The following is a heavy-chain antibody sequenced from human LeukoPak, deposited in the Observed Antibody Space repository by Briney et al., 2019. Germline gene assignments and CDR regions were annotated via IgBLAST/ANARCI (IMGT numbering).Heavy chain of an antibody. D-gene: IGHD2-21*02. V-gene: IGHV4-34*01. J-gene: IGHJ4*02. Sequence: PSETLSLTCAVYGGSFSGYYWSWIHQPPGKGLEWIGEISHSGSTNYNPSLKSRVTISVDTSKNQFSLKLSSVTAADTAVYYCARGLDGGDCSWGQGTLVTVSS. CDR3: ARGLDGGDCS. CDR2: ISHSGST. CDR1: GGSFSGYY.